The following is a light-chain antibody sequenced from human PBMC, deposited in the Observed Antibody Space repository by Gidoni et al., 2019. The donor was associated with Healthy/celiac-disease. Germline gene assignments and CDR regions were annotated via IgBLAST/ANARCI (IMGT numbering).Light chain of an antibody. CDR1: QSVSSY. Sequence: ATLSLSPGERATLSCRASQSVSSYLAWYQQKPGQAPRLLIYDASNRATGIPARFSGSGSGTDFTLTISSLEPEDFAVYYCQQRSNWPFTFGPXTKVDIK. J-gene: IGKJ3*01. V-gene: IGKV3-11*01. CDR3: QQRSNWPFT. CDR2: DAS.